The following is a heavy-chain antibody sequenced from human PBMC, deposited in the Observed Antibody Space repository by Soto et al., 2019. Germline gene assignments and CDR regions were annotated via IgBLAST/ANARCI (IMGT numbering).Heavy chain of an antibody. CDR3: GKQCMAVVGPCNWFDP. V-gene: IGHV4-34*01. CDR1: GGSFSGYY. Sequence: PSETLSLTCAVYGGSFSGYYWSWIRQPPGKGLEWIGDINYSGNTNYNPSLKSRLTISVDTSKNQFSLMMSSVTAADTAVYYCGKQCMAVVGPCNWFDPWGQGALVTVSS. J-gene: IGHJ5*02. D-gene: IGHD6-19*01. CDR2: INYSGNT.